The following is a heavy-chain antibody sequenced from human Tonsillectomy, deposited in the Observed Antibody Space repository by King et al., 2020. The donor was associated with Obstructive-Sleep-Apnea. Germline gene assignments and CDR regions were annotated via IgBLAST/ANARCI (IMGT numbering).Heavy chain of an antibody. D-gene: IGHD6-13*01. J-gene: IGHJ6*02. V-gene: IGHV3-21*01. CDR3: ARGVGAVGRPAMDV. Sequence: VQLVESGGGLVKPGGSLRLSCAASGFIFNSYSMNWVRQAPGKGLEWVSSISSSSSDIYYADSVKGRFTISRDNAKKSLNLQMNSLRAEDTAVYYCARGVGAVGRPAMDVWGQGTTVTVSS. CDR2: ISSSSSDI. CDR1: GFIFNSYS.